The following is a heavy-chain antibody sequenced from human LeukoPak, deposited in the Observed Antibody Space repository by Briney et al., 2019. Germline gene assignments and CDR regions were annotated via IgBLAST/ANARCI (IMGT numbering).Heavy chain of an antibody. CDR3: GRKAGDCGGGSCYSIDY. J-gene: IGHJ4*02. CDR1: GYTFTGYY. Sequence: GASVKVSCKASGYTFTGYYMHWVRQAPGQGLEWMGWVNPNSGGTNYAQKFQGRVTMARDTSISAAYMELSRLRSDDTAVYYCGRKAGDCGGGSCYSIDYWGQGTLVTVSS. V-gene: IGHV1-2*02. CDR2: VNPNSGGT. D-gene: IGHD2-15*01.